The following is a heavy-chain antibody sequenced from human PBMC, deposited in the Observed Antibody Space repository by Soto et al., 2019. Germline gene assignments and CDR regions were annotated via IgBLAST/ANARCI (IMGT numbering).Heavy chain of an antibody. CDR1: GFSVSSTY. J-gene: IGHJ4*02. CDR2: MYSGGSA. D-gene: IGHD3-10*01. V-gene: IGHV3-53*01. Sequence: PGGSLRLSXAASGFSVSSTYMSWVRQAPGKGLEWVSVMYSGGSAYYADSVKGRFSISRENSKNTLSLQMNSLRAEDTAVYYCARVMMVRGVVFEYWGRGTLVTVSS. CDR3: ARVMMVRGVVFEY.